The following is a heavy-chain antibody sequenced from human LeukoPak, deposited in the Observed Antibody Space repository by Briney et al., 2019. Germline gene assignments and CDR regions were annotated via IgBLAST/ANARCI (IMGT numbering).Heavy chain of an antibody. CDR3: ARYTSPSRFDP. J-gene: IGHJ5*02. D-gene: IGHD1-26*01. CDR2: IYTSGST. CDR1: VGSISSYP. V-gene: IGHV4-59*10. Sequence: SETLSLTSDNAVGSISSYPWSWIRQPAGKGQEWIGRIYTSGSTNYNPSLKSRVTMSLDTSKNQCSLKLTSVTDPDAAVYYCARYTSPSRFDPWCQGTLVTVSS.